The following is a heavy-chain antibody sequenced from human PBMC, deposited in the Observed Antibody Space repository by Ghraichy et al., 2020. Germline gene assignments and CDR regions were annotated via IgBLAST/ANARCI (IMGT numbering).Heavy chain of an antibody. CDR1: GGSLSNYY. Sequence: SETLSLTCAVSGGSLSNYYWTWIRLPPGKGLEWIGEIHPSGSANYNPSLKSRVTVSLDTSKNEFSLKVTSVTAADTAVYYCARGQDSFKCGNIWGQGTLVTVSS. CDR2: IHPSGSA. J-gene: IGHJ3*02. CDR3: ARGQDSFKCGNI. V-gene: IGHV4-34*01. D-gene: IGHD1-14*01.